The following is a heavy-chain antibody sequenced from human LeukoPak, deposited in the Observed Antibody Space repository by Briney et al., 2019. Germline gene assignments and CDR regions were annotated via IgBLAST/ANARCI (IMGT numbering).Heavy chain of an antibody. CDR3: AREGYGSGTYLDY. Sequence: ASVKVSCKASGYPFTSYYMHWVRQAPGQGLAWMGRINTNDGSTNYAQKFQGRVTMTRDMSTSTVYMELSGLRSEDTAVYYCAREGYGSGTYLDYWGQGTLVTVSS. V-gene: IGHV1-46*01. J-gene: IGHJ4*02. CDR2: INTNDGST. D-gene: IGHD3-10*01. CDR1: GYPFTSYY.